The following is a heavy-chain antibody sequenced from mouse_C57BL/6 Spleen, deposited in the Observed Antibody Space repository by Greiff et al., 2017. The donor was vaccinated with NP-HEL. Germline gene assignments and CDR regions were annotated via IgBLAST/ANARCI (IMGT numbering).Heavy chain of an antibody. J-gene: IGHJ2*01. CDR3: ASHECDFDY. CDR2: INPSSGYT. CDR1: GYTFTSYW. Sequence: QVQLKESGAELAKPGASVKLSCKASGYTFTSYWMHWVKQRPGQGLEWIGYINPSSGYTKYNQKFKDKATLTADKSSSTAYMQLSSLTYEDAAVYYCASHECDFDYWGQGTTLTVSS. V-gene: IGHV1-7*01.